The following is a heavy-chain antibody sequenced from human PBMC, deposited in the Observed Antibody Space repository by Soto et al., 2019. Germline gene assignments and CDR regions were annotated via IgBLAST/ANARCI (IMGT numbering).Heavy chain of an antibody. CDR3: AKKSSTYFPQWSLRSRGYVKTG. CDR1: GYTFSSSS. Sequence: YLGLTCAASGYTFSSSSMRWVRQPPGEELQWVAVISYDGSNNNYEASVKGRFTISRDNSKNTLYLQMTSLRAADTAVYYCAKKSSTYFPQWSLRSRGYVKTGWGEGTLVTVSS. CDR2: ISYDGSNN. V-gene: IGHV3-30*18. D-gene: IGHD2-2*01. J-gene: IGHJ4*02.